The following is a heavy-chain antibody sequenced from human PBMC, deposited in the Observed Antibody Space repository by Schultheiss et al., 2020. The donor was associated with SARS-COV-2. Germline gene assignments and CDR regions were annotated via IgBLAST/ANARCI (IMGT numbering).Heavy chain of an antibody. Sequence: GGSLRLSCAASGFTFSSYAMSWVRQAPGKGLEWVSAIGTAGDPYYPGSVKGRFTISRENAKNSLYLQMNSLRAEDTAVYYCARACDYNYYYMDVWGKGTTVTVSS. V-gene: IGHV3-13*05. J-gene: IGHJ6*03. CDR2: IGTAGDP. CDR1: GFTFSSYA. CDR3: ARACDYNYYYMDV.